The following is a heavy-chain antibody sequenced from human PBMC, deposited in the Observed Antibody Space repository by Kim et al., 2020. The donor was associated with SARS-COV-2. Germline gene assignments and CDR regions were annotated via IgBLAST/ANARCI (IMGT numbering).Heavy chain of an antibody. J-gene: IGHJ3*02. Sequence: GGSLRLSCAASGFTFSSYGMHWVRQAPGKGLEWVAVIWYDGSNKYYADSVKGRFTISRDNSKNTLYLQMNSLRAEDTAVYYCARGEFSYYDSSGLHDAFDIWGQGTMVTVSS. V-gene: IGHV3-33*01. CDR1: GFTFSSYG. CDR2: IWYDGSNK. CDR3: ARGEFSYYDSSGLHDAFDI. D-gene: IGHD3-22*01.